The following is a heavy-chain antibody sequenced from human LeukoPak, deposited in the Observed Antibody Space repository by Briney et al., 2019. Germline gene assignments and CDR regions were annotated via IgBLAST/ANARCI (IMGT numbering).Heavy chain of an antibody. CDR2: ISYDGSNK. V-gene: IGHV3-30*18. CDR1: GFTFSSYG. Sequence: PGGSLRLSCAASGFTFSSYGMHWVRQAPGKGLEWVAVISYDGSNKYYADSVKGRFTISRDNSKNTLYLQMNSLRAEDTAVYYCAKPMEYSPDYAFDIWGQGTMVTVSS. CDR3: AKPMEYSPDYAFDI. J-gene: IGHJ3*02. D-gene: IGHD3-3*01.